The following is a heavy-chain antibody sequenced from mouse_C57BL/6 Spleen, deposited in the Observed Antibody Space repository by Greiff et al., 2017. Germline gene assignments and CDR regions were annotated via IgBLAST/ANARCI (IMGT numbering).Heavy chain of an antibody. CDR1: GFTFSDYG. V-gene: IGHV5-17*01. Sequence: DVHLVESGGGLVKPGGSPKLSCAASGFTFSDYGMHWVRQAPEKGLEWVAYISSGSSTIYYADTVKGRFTISRDDAKNTLFLQMTSLRAEDTAMYYCAKLGRNYAMDYWGQGTSVTVSS. CDR3: AKLGRNYAMDY. CDR2: ISSGSSTI. D-gene: IGHD4-1*01. J-gene: IGHJ4*01.